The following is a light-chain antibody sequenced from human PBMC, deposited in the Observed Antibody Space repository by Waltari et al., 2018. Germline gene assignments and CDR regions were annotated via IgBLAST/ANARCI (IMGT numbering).Light chain of an antibody. CDR1: QRVSRA. Sequence: EIVLTQSPGSLSSSPGERVTLSCRASQRVSRALAWYQQKPGQAPRLLIFGASNRATGIPDRFSCSGSDTDFNLTSSRLEPEDFAVYYCQHYVRLPATFGRGTKVEIK. J-gene: IGKJ1*01. CDR3: QHYVRLPAT. V-gene: IGKV3-20*01. CDR2: GAS.